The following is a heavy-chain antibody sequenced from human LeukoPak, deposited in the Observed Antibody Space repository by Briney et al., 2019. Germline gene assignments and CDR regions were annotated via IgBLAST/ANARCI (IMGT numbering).Heavy chain of an antibody. CDR3: AKDFRIGYSAHFDY. V-gene: IGHV3-23*01. CDR1: GFTFRSHA. Sequence: GGSLGLSCVGSGFTFRSHAMSWVRQAPEKGLEFVSGIYENGGTTYYADSVKGRFSISRDNSKNTLYLQMDSLRGEDTAVYYCAKDFRIGYSAHFDYWGQGALVTVSS. D-gene: IGHD2-21*01. J-gene: IGHJ4*02. CDR2: IYENGGTT.